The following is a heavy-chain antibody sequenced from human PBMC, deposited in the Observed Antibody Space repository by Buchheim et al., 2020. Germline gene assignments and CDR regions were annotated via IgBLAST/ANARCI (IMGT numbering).Heavy chain of an antibody. D-gene: IGHD2-21*02. CDR3: ARGLSVVTARDYFDS. CDR2: IKKDESEK. Sequence: EVQLVESGGDLVQPGKSLRLSCAAAGFTFSTYWMSWVRHAPGKGLEWVAHIKKDESEKYYVDSVEGRFTISRDNAKNTLYLQMNSLTADDTGVYYCARGLSVVTARDYFDSWGQRT. V-gene: IGHV3-7*01. CDR1: GFTFSTYW. J-gene: IGHJ4*02.